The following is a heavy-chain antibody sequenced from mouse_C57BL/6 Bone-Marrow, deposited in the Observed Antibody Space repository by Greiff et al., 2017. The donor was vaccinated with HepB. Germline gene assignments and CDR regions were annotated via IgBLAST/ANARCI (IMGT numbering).Heavy chain of an antibody. CDR3: ARGRSTIVMTE. V-gene: IGHV1-81*01. J-gene: IGHJ3*01. D-gene: IGHD2-2*01. CDR2: ISPRSGHT. Sequence: QVQLQQSGAELARPGASVKLSCKASGYTFTSYCISWVKQRTGQGLEWIGEISPRSGHTYYNEKFKGKATLAADKSSSTAYMELRSLTSEDSAVYFCARGRSTIVMTERGQGTLVTVSA. CDR1: GYTFTSYC.